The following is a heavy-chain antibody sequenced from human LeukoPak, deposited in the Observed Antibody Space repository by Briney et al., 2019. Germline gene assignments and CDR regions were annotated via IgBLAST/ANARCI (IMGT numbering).Heavy chain of an antibody. J-gene: IGHJ5*02. CDR2: IKANAEGSPT. Sequence: PGGSLTLSCVASGFIFNEAWMSWVRQAPGKGLEWIGRIKANAEGSPTDYAAPATRRLTISRNDSRNTVFLQMNNLKIDDTAVYYCGWTGYRWLDPWGQGTLVTVSS. CDR1: GFIFNEAW. V-gene: IGHV3-15*01. CDR3: GWTGYRWLDP. D-gene: IGHD3/OR15-3a*01.